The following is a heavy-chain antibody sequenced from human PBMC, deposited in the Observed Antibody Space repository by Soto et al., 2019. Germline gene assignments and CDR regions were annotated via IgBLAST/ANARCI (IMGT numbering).Heavy chain of an antibody. CDR3: AAGVIYYYYMDV. CDR1: GYTFTSSA. Sequence: SVKVSCKASGYTFTSSAMQWVRQARGQRLEWIGWIVVGSGNTNYAQKFQERVTITRDMSTSTAYMELSSLRSEDTAVYYCAAGVIYYYYMDVWGKGTTVTVSS. J-gene: IGHJ6*03. CDR2: IVVGSGNT. D-gene: IGHD3-10*01. V-gene: IGHV1-58*02.